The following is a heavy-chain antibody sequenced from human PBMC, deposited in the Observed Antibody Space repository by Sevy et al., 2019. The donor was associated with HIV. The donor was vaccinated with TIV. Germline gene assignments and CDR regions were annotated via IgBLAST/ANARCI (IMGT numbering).Heavy chain of an antibody. Sequence: GGSLRLSCAASGFTFSSYSMNWVRQAPGKGLEWVSSISSSSSYRYYADSVKGRFTISRDNAKTSLSLQMNSLRAEDTAVYYCARGYSNYLIDYWGQGTLVTVSS. CDR2: ISSSSSYR. CDR1: GFTFSSYS. CDR3: ARGYSNYLIDY. V-gene: IGHV3-21*01. D-gene: IGHD4-4*01. J-gene: IGHJ4*02.